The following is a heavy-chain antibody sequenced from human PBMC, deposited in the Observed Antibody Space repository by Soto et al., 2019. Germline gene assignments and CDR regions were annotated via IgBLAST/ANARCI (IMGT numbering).Heavy chain of an antibody. CDR3: ARFWGPVTAAVDDY. Sequence: QVQLVESGGGVVQPGRSLRLSCAASGFTFSNFGMQWGRQAPGKGLEWVASISYDGNLKYSADSVKGRFTISRDHSKNKMFLQMNSLRSEDTAVYYCARFWGPVTAAVDDYWGKGTLVTVSS. J-gene: IGHJ4*02. D-gene: IGHD6-13*01. CDR2: ISYDGNLK. CDR1: GFTFSNFG. V-gene: IGHV3-30*03.